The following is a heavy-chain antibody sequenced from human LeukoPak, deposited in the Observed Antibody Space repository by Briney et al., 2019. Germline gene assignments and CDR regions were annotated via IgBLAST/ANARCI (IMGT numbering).Heavy chain of an antibody. J-gene: IGHJ4*02. D-gene: IGHD3-16*01. Sequence: GGSLRLSRGASDFSFRTYSMIWARQTPGTGLEWVSYISSGGGVTHYAESVKGRFSISRDNAKNSLFLQMNRLKDEDTAVYYCARVGVGDWGSVWDHWGQGVRVTVSS. CDR3: ARVGVGDWGSVWDH. CDR2: ISSGGGVT. V-gene: IGHV3-48*02. CDR1: DFSFRTYS.